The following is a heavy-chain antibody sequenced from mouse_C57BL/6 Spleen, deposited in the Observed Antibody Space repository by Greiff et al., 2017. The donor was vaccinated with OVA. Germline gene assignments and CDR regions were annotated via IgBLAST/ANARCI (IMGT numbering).Heavy chain of an antibody. J-gene: IGHJ1*03. CDR2: IDPEDGET. CDR3: AVGVISTAGYFDV. CDR1: GFNFKDYY. V-gene: IGHV14-2*01. Sequence: EVQLQQSGAELVKPGASVKLSCTASGFNFKDYYMHWVKQRTEQGLEWIGRIDPEDGETKYAPKFQGKATITADTSSNTAYLPLSSLTSEDTSVYYCAVGVISTAGYFDVWGTGTTVTVSS. D-gene: IGHD1-1*01.